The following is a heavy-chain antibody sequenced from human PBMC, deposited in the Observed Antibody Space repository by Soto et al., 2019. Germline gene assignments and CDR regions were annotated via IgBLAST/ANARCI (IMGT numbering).Heavy chain of an antibody. CDR2: INTDGGSS. Sequence: EVQLVESGGDLVQPGGSLSLSGAASGFTFSGHWMHWVRQVPGEGLEWVSRINTDGGSSAYADSVKGRFTISRDNAKNTLSLHMNGLRAEDTAVYYCAREAGYCSRTSCYRRAFDTWGQGTTVTVSS. J-gene: IGHJ3*02. CDR3: AREAGYCSRTSCYRRAFDT. V-gene: IGHV3-74*03. D-gene: IGHD2-2*01. CDR1: GFTFSGHW.